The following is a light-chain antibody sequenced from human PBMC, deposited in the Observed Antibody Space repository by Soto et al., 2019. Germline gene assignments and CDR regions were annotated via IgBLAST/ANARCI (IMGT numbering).Light chain of an antibody. CDR3: TSYAGSNLGV. Sequence: QSALTQSPSASGSPGQSVTISCTGTSSDVGNYKYVSWYQQHPGKAPKLMIYEVSKRPSGVPDRFSGSKSGNTASLTVSGLQVEEGADYYCTSYAGSNLGVFGGGTKLPVL. CDR2: EVS. CDR1: SSDVGNYKY. V-gene: IGLV2-8*01. J-gene: IGLJ3*02.